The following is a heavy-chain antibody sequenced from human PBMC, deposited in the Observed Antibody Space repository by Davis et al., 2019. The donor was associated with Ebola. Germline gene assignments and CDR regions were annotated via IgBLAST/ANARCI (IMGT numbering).Heavy chain of an antibody. CDR1: GGSISSGTYY. V-gene: IGHV4-39*07. D-gene: IGHD6-6*01. Sequence: SETLSLTCSVSGGSISSGTYYWGWVRQPPGKGLEWIGAIYYNGRTYYSSSLEGRVTIFLDTSKNQFSLKLRSVTAADTAVYFWARLSGLFSSSSGALFFDLWGRGTLVSVSS. CDR3: ARLSGLFSSSSGALFFDL. CDR2: IYYNGRT. J-gene: IGHJ2*01.